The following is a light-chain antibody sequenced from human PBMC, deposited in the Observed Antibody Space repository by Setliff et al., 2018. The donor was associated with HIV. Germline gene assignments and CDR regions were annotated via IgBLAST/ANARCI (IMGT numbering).Light chain of an antibody. J-gene: IGKJ3*01. V-gene: IGKV1-9*01. CDR2: DAS. Sequence: DIQLTQSPSFLSASLGDRVTITCRASQAIRGYLARYQQKPGKTPRLLMYDASTLHSGVSSRFSGSGSGTEFTLTISSLQSDDCATYYCQQLYDNPRTFGPGTKVDIK. CDR1: QAIRGY. CDR3: QQLYDNPRT.